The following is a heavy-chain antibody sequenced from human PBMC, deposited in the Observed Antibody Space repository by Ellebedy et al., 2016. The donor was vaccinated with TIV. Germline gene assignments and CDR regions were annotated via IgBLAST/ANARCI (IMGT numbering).Heavy chain of an antibody. D-gene: IGHD7-27*01. V-gene: IGHV3-48*04. J-gene: IGHJ3*02. CDR3: ARDMGWGNERINDAFDI. CDR1: GFSFTTYS. CDR2: ISHSSITI. Sequence: GGSLRLSCAASGFSFTTYSMNRVRQAPGKGLEWVSYISHSSITIHYADSVEGRCTVSRDNAKNSLFLQMNSLRAEDTAVYYCARDMGWGNERINDAFDIWGQGTVVTVSS.